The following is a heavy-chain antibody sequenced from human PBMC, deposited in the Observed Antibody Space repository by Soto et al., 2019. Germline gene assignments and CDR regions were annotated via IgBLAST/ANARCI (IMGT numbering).Heavy chain of an antibody. J-gene: IGHJ4*01. CDR1: GSHISDHY. D-gene: IGHD3-22*01. CDR3: GSLGDYYHAFDS. V-gene: IGHV4-59*08. Sequence: QVHLQESGPGLVKPSETLSVTCTVSGSHISDHYWGWFRQPPGQGLEGVGYIYYTGATTYNPSIKSRVTISLVTPKCQFSLSLRSVTAEETAVYHCGSLGDYYHAFDSWGHGTLDNVSS. CDR2: IYYTGAT.